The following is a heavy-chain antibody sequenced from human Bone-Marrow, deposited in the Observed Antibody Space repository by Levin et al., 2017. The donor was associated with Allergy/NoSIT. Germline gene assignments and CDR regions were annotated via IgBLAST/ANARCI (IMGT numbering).Heavy chain of an antibody. CDR2: MYYSGIT. D-gene: IGHD7-27*01. J-gene: IGHJ3*02. CDR1: GGSISSSGYY. V-gene: IGHV4-39*01. Sequence: SETLSLTCSVSGGSISSSGYYWGWIRQTPGKGLEWIGYMYYSGITYNNPSLKSRVITSVDTSKNQFSLKLSSVIAADTAVYYCARHAPLLYKDWGDGLDIWGQGTVVIVSS. CDR3: ARHAPLLYKDWGDGLDI.